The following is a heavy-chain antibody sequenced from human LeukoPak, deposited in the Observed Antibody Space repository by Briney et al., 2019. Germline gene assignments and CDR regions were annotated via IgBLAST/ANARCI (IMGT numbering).Heavy chain of an antibody. CDR3: ARTHSSGWYSVFYYYYGMDV. Sequence: ASVRVSCKASGYTFTSYDINWVRQAPGQGLEWMGWMNPNSGNTGYAQKFQGRVTMTRNTSISTAYMELSSLRSEDTAVYYCARTHSSGWYSVFYYYYGMDVWGQGTTVTVSS. V-gene: IGHV1-8*01. CDR1: GYTFTSYD. D-gene: IGHD6-19*01. J-gene: IGHJ6*02. CDR2: MNPNSGNT.